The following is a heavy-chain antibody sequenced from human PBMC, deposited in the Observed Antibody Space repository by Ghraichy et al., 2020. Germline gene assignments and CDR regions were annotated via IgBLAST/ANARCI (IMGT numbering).Heavy chain of an antibody. Sequence: TLSLTCTVSGASISSGGYYWSWIRQYPGKGLEWIGYIYYTGSTSYNPSLKSRLTISVDTSKNQFSLRLSSVTAADTAVYYCAREGAGLYGGNAIDYWGQGTLVTVSS. CDR1: GASISSGGYY. D-gene: IGHD4-23*01. V-gene: IGHV4-31*03. CDR2: IYYTGST. CDR3: AREGAGLYGGNAIDY. J-gene: IGHJ4*02.